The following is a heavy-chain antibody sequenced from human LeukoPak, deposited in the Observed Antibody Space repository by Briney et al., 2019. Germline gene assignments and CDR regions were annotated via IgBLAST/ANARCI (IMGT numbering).Heavy chain of an antibody. CDR2: ISGSGGST. D-gene: IGHD2-2*02. J-gene: IGHJ4*02. V-gene: IGHV3-23*01. Sequence: GGSLRLSCAASGFTFSSYAMSWVRQAPGKGLEWVSAISGSGGSTYYADSVRGRFTISRDNSKNTLYLQMNSLRAEDTAVYYCANIVVVPAAIFDYWGQGTLVTVSS. CDR3: ANIVVVPAAIFDY. CDR1: GFTFSSYA.